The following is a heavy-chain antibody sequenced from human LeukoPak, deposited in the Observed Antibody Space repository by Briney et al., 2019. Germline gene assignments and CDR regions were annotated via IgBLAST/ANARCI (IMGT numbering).Heavy chain of an antibody. Sequence: SETLSLTCTVSGGSISSYYWSWIRQPAGKGLEWIGRIYTSGSTNYNPSLKSRVTMSVDTSKNQFSLKLSSVTAADTAVYYCARDLTNSWSIHNWSDPWGQGTLVTVSS. J-gene: IGHJ5*02. CDR1: GGSISSYY. D-gene: IGHD6-13*01. CDR3: ARDLTNSWSIHNWSDP. V-gene: IGHV4-4*07. CDR2: IYTSGST.